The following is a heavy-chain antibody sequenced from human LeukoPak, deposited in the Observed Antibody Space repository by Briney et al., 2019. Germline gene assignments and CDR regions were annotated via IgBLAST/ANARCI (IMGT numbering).Heavy chain of an antibody. CDR3: ARGEMATTGGAFDI. Sequence: GGSLRLSCAASGFTFSSYAMSWVRQAPGKGLEWVSAISGSGGSTYYADSVKGRFTISRDNSKNTLNLQMSSLRAEDTAVYYCARGEMATTGGAFDIWGQGTMVTVSS. V-gene: IGHV3-23*01. J-gene: IGHJ3*02. D-gene: IGHD5-24*01. CDR2: ISGSGGST. CDR1: GFTFSSYA.